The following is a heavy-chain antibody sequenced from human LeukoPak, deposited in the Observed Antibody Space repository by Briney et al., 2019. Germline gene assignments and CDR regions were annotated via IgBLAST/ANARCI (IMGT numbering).Heavy chain of an antibody. CDR2: INHSGST. Sequence: SETLSLTCAVYGGSFSGYYWSWIRQPPGKGLEWIGGINHSGSTNYNPSLKSRVTISVDTSKNQFSLKLSSVTAADTAVYYCARSTPHGYCNGYWGQGTLVTVSS. J-gene: IGHJ4*02. D-gene: IGHD2-15*01. CDR3: ARSTPHGYCNGY. CDR1: GGSFSGYY. V-gene: IGHV4-34*01.